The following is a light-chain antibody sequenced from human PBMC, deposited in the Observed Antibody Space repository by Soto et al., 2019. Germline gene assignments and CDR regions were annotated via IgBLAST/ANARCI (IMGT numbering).Light chain of an antibody. CDR1: SSDIGGYNY. V-gene: IGLV2-14*01. CDR3: VSFAGGTYV. Sequence: QSVLAQPASVSGSPGQSITISCTVTSSDIGGYNYVSWYQQHPGKAPKLMIYGVTNRPSGVSNRFFGSKSGNTASLTVSGLQAEDEADYYCVSFAGGTYVFGTGTKVTVL. CDR2: GVT. J-gene: IGLJ1*01.